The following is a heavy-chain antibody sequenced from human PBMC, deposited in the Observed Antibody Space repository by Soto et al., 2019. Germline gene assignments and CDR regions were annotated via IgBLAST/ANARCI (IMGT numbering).Heavy chain of an antibody. CDR3: ARQPSFRYYYDSSGSEFDP. CDR1: GFTFSNYA. J-gene: IGHJ5*02. CDR2: ISYNGDRT. Sequence: PGESLKISCAASGFTFSNYAMHWVRQAPGKGLDYVSAISYNGDRTYYADSVKGRFTISADKSISTAYLQWSSLKASDTAMYYCARQPSFRYYYDSSGSEFDPWGQGTLVTVSS. D-gene: IGHD3-22*01. V-gene: IGHV3-64*02.